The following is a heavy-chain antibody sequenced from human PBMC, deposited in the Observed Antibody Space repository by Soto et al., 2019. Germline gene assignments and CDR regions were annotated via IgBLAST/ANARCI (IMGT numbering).Heavy chain of an antibody. Sequence: QVQLVESGGGLVKPGGSLRLTCAASGFIFSDYYMTWIRQAPGKGLEWLTYISGSSSHTNYAGSVKGRFTISRDNAKNSVYLPVNSLRAGDTAVYYCVRRISGHFDYGGQGTLVTFSS. CDR1: GFIFSDYY. V-gene: IGHV3-11*05. J-gene: IGHJ4*02. CDR2: ISGSSSHT. CDR3: VRRISGHFDY. D-gene: IGHD1-20*01.